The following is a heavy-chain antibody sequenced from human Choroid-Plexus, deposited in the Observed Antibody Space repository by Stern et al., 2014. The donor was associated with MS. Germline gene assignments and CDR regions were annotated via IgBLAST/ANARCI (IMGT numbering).Heavy chain of an antibody. CDR3: AKDRQYLTYFXXX. D-gene: IGHD2/OR15-2a*01. J-gene: IGHJ5*02. V-gene: IGHV3-30*18. CDR1: GFTLGSCA. CDR2: GSYGGSNK. Sequence: VQLVDSGGGVVQPGRPLRLSCVASGFTLGSCAMHWVRQAPGKGLEWVAGGSYGGSNKYYAGSVKGRFTIARDNSQNTRYMQMSSLRPEDTAVYYCAKDRQYLTYFXXXWGQGSLVTVSS.